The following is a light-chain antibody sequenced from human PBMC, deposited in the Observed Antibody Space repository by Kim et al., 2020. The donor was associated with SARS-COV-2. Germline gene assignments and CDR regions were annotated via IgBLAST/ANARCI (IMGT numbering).Light chain of an antibody. Sequence: GDSITYSCCGTCSDVGCYNFVSWYQQHPGEAPTLIIYDVTNRPSGVSNRFSGSKSGNTASLTISGVQTEDEADYYCTSYTSSDTLVFGGGTQLTVL. J-gene: IGLJ2*01. CDR3: TSYTSSDTLV. CDR2: DVT. CDR1: CSDVGCYNF. V-gene: IGLV2-14*03.